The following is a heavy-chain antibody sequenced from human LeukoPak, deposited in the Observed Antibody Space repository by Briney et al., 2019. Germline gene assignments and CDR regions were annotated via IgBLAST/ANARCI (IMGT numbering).Heavy chain of an antibody. CDR3: AKAGGFVVVPAAQPDY. J-gene: IGHJ4*02. D-gene: IGHD2-2*01. CDR2: IRYDGSNK. V-gene: IGHV3-30*02. CDR1: GFTFSSYG. Sequence: GGSPRLSCAASGFTFSSYGMHWVRQAPGKGLEWVAFIRYDGSNKYYADSVKGRFTISRDNSKNTLYLQMNSLRAEDTAVYYCAKAGGFVVVPAAQPDYWGQGTLVTVSS.